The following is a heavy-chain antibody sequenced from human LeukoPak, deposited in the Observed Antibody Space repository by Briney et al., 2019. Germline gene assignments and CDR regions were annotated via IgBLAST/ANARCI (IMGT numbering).Heavy chain of an antibody. Sequence: SETLSLTCTVSGGSISSSSNYWGWIRQPPGKGLEWIGNIYYTGSTYYNPSLKSRVTISVDTSKTQFSLNLSSVTAADTAVYYCTRRVAGSSYRDYWGQGTLVTVSP. CDR3: TRRVAGSSYRDY. CDR2: IYYTGST. D-gene: IGHD3-22*01. J-gene: IGHJ4*02. V-gene: IGHV4-39*01. CDR1: GGSISSSSNY.